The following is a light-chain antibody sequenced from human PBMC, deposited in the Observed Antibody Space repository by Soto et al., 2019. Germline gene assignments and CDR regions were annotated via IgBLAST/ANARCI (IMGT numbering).Light chain of an antibody. CDR2: YMS. Sequence: EIVLTQSPATLSSSPGETATLSCRASQYVGTRLAWYQHKPGQAPRLLIYYMSKRATGIPARFSGSGSGTDFTLTISNLAPEDCGVYYCHQRQSWPRTFGQGTKVAIK. J-gene: IGKJ1*01. CDR1: QYVGTR. CDR3: HQRQSWPRT. V-gene: IGKV3-11*01.